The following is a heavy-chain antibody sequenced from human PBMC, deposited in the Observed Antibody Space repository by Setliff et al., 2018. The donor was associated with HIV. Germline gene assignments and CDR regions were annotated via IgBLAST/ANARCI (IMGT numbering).Heavy chain of an antibody. CDR2: ISTSGSTI. CDR1: GFTLSYYS. D-gene: IGHD7-27*01. V-gene: IGHV3-48*03. CDR3: AREGPQTGDHSLALF. Sequence: GSLRLSCAASGFTLSYYSMNWVRQAPGEGLEWISYISTSGSTIYYADSVKGRFTISRDNAKNSLYLQMNSLRSEDTAVYYCAREGPQTGDHSLALFWGQGTVVTVSS. J-gene: IGHJ4*02.